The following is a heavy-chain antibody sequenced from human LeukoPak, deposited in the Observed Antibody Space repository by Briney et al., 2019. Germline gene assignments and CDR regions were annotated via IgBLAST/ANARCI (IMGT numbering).Heavy chain of an antibody. D-gene: IGHD3-9*01. V-gene: IGHV4-59*01. J-gene: IGHJ4*02. Sequence: SETLSLTXTVSGGSISSYYWSWIRQPPGKGLEWIGYIYYSGSTNYNPSLKSRVTISVDTSKNQFSLKLSSVTAADTAVYYCARLDILTGYSFDYWGQGTLVTVSS. CDR2: IYYSGST. CDR1: GGSISSYY. CDR3: ARLDILTGYSFDY.